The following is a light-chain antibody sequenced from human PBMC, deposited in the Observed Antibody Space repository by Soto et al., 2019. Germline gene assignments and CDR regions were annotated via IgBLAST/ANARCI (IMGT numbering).Light chain of an antibody. V-gene: IGKV3-11*01. CDR2: DAS. CDR3: QQRRNWPSVT. J-gene: IGKJ5*01. CDR1: QSVSSY. Sequence: SPATLSLSPGERATLSCRASQSVSSYLAWYQQKPGQAPRLLIYDASNRATGIPARFSGSGSGTDFTLTISSLEPEDFAVYYCQQRRNWPSVTFGQGTRLEIK.